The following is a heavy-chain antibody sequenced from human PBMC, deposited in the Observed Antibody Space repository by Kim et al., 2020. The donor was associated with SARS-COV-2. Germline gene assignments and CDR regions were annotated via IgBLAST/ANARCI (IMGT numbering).Heavy chain of an antibody. D-gene: IGHD3-3*01. J-gene: IGHJ5*02. Sequence: GGSLRLSCAASGFTFSSYEMNWVRQAPGKGLEWVSYISSSGSTIYYADSVKGRFTISRDNAKNSLYLQMNSLGAEDTAVYYCARDGRPPEITIFGVVPTGWFDPWGQGTLFTVSS. CDR2: ISSSGSTI. CDR3: ARDGRPPEITIFGVVPTGWFDP. CDR1: GFTFSSYE. V-gene: IGHV3-48*03.